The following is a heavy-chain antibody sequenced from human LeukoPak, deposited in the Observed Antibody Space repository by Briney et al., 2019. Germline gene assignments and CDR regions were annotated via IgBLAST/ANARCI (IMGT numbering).Heavy chain of an antibody. Sequence: GGSLRLSCAASGFTFSNYSMNWVRQAPGKGLEWVSSISSGSTYMYYADSVKGRFTISRDNAQNSMYLQMNSLRAEDTAVYYCGRVGGRSKAAKGDAFDIWGQGTMVTVSS. J-gene: IGHJ3*02. CDR1: GFTFSNYS. D-gene: IGHD6-6*01. CDR3: GRVGGRSKAAKGDAFDI. V-gene: IGHV3-21*01. CDR2: ISSGSTYM.